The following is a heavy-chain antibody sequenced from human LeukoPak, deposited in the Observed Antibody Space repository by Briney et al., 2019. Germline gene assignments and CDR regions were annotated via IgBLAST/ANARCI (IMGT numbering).Heavy chain of an antibody. V-gene: IGHV3-30-3*01. J-gene: IGHJ4*02. CDR3: ARDSQIVGATTRPDY. Sequence: GGSLRLSCAASRFTFSSYWMSWVRQAPGKGLEWVAVISYDGSNKYYADSVKGRFTISRDNSKNTLYLQMNSLRAEDTAVYYCARDSQIVGATTRPDYWGQGTLVTVSS. CDR1: RFTFSSYW. D-gene: IGHD1-26*01. CDR2: ISYDGSNK.